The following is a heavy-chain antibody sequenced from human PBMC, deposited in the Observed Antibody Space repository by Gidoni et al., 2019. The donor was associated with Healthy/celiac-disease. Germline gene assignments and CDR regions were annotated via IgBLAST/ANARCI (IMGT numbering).Heavy chain of an antibody. V-gene: IGHV3-30*03. CDR3: ARDPSGSYRYFDY. D-gene: IGHD1-26*01. CDR2: ISYDGSNK. CDR1: GFPFSSHG. Sequence: QVQLVVSGGGVVLPGRSLRLPCAASGFPFSSHGMHWVRQAPGKGLEWVAVISYDGSNKYYADSVKGRFTISRDNSKNTLYLQMNSLRAEDTAVYYCARDPSGSYRYFDYWGQGTLVTVSS. J-gene: IGHJ4*02.